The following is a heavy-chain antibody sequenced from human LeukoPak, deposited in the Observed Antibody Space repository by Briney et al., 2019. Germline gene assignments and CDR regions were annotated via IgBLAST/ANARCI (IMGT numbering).Heavy chain of an antibody. Sequence: ASVKVSCKASGYTFTSYGISWVRQAPGQGLEWMGWISAYNGNTNYAQKLQGRVTMTTDTSTSTGYMELRSLRSYDTAVYYCASGGGDWVPVDYWGQGTLVTVSS. CDR1: GYTFTSYG. J-gene: IGHJ4*02. CDR2: ISAYNGNT. V-gene: IGHV1-18*01. D-gene: IGHD2-21*02. CDR3: ASGGGDWVPVDY.